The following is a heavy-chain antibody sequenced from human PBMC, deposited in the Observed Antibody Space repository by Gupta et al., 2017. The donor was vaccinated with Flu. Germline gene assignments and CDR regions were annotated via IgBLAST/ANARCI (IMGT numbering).Heavy chain of an antibody. Sequence: EVQLLESGGGLVQPGGSLRLSCAASGFTFSSYAMSWVRQAPGKGLEWVSAISGSGGSTYYADSVKGRFTISRDNSKNTLYLQMNSLRAEDTAVYYCAKIADIVVVVAATFDYWGQGTLVTVSS. CDR3: AKIADIVVVVAATFDY. CDR2: ISGSGGST. D-gene: IGHD2-15*01. J-gene: IGHJ4*02. V-gene: IGHV3-23*01. CDR1: GFTFSSYA.